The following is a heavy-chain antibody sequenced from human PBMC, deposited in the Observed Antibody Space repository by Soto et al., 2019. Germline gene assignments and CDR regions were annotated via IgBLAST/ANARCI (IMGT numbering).Heavy chain of an antibody. V-gene: IGHV3-30-3*01. CDR1: GFTFSSYA. CDR3: ARDQAARSKWFDP. D-gene: IGHD6-6*01. Sequence: GGSLRLSCAASGFTFSSYAMHWVRQAPGNGLEWVAVISYDGSNKYYADSVKGRFTISRDNSKNTLYLQMNSLRAEDTAVYYCARDQAARSKWFDPWGQGTLVTVSS. CDR2: ISYDGSNK. J-gene: IGHJ5*02.